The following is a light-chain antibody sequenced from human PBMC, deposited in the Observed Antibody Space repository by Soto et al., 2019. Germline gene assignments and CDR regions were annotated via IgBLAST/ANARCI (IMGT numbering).Light chain of an antibody. CDR3: QQYGSSPPT. J-gene: IGKJ1*01. Sequence: EIVLTQAPATLSLSPGGRTTLSCRASQSISRYLAWYQQKPGQGPRLLIYGASSRATGTPDRFSGSGSGTDFTLTINRLEPEDFALYYCQQYGSSPPTFGQGTKVDIK. CDR2: GAS. V-gene: IGKV3-20*01. CDR1: QSISRY.